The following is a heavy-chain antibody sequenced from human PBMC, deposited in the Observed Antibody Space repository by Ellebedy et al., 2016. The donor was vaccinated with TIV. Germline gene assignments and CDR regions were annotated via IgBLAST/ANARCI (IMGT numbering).Heavy chain of an antibody. CDR2: ISAGGII. V-gene: IGHV3-23*01. Sequence: GGSLRLXXAGSGFTFSGYSMNWVRQAPGKGLEWVSTISAGGIIYYADSVKGRFTISRDNSKDTLYLQMNSLRAEDTAIYYCAKRGDYSSSYSISFQHWGQGTLVTVSS. J-gene: IGHJ1*01. D-gene: IGHD6-13*01. CDR1: GFTFSGYS. CDR3: AKRGDYSSSYSISFQH.